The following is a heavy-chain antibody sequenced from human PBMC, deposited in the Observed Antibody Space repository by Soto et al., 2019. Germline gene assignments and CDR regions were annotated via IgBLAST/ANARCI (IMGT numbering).Heavy chain of an antibody. V-gene: IGHV3-30-3*01. D-gene: IGHD6-19*01. CDR2: ISYDGSNK. Sequence: SLRLSCAASGFTFSSYAMHWVRQAPGKGLEWVAVISYDGSNKYYADSVKGRFTISRDNSKNTLYLQMNSLRAEDTAVYYCARDHGSRAVDGDYYWSQGTLVTVSS. CDR3: ARDHGSRAVDGDYY. J-gene: IGHJ4*02. CDR1: GFTFSSYA.